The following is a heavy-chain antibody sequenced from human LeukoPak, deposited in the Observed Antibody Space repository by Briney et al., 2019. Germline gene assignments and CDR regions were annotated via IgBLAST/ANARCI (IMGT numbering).Heavy chain of an antibody. V-gene: IGHV4-38-2*01. Sequence: SETLSLTCAVSSYSISSGSYWGWIRQSPGKGLEWVGSIFHSGNSYYNPSLKSRLTMSVDTSKNQFSLKLTSLTAADTALYYCARVTYVDDMLYQYFDYWGQGILVTVSS. CDR3: ARVTYVDDMLYQYFDY. J-gene: IGHJ4*02. CDR2: IFHSGNS. CDR1: SYSISSGSY. D-gene: IGHD4-17*01.